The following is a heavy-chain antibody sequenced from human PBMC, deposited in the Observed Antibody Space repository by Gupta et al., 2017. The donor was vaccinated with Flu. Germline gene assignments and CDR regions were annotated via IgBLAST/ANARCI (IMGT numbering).Heavy chain of an antibody. CDR3: ARGGVQGQYYFDY. CDR1: GFTFSSYG. CDR2: IWYDGSNK. V-gene: IGHV3-33*01. Sequence: QVQLVESGGGVVQPGRSLRLSCAASGFTFSSYGMHWVRQAPGKGLEWVAVIWYDGSNKYYADSVKGRFTISRDNSKNTLYLQMNSLRAEDTAVYYCARGGVQGQYYFDYWGQGTLVTVSS. D-gene: IGHD1-1*01. J-gene: IGHJ4*02.